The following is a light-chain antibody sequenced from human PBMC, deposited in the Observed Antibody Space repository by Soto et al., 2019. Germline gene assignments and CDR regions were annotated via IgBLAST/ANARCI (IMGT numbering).Light chain of an antibody. CDR3: QQSCDVPPN. V-gene: IGKV4-1*01. Sequence: DIVMTQSPDSLAVSLGERATINCKSRQSILYSPNNKNYLAWYQQKPGQPPKLLIYWASTRESGVPDRFSGSGYGTDFTLTSSSLQAEDVAVYYCQQSCDVPPNFGQGTKVEIK. CDR1: QSILYSPNNKNY. CDR2: WAS. J-gene: IGKJ1*01.